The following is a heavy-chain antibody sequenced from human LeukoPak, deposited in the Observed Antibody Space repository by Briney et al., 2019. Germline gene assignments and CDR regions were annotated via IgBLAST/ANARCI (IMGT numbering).Heavy chain of an antibody. Sequence: QAGGSLRLSCTASGFTFSSYGMHWVRQAPGKGLEWVSFIRFDGSEKYYADSVRGRFTISRDNSKNTLSLQMNSLRAEDTALYYCAKDVYDCSGGSCHQYYYVMDVWGQGTTVTVSS. J-gene: IGHJ6*02. V-gene: IGHV3-30*02. D-gene: IGHD2-15*01. CDR1: GFTFSSYG. CDR2: IRFDGSEK. CDR3: AKDVYDCSGGSCHQYYYVMDV.